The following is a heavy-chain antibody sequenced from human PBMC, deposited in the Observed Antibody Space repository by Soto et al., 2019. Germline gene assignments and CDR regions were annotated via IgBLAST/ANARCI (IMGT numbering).Heavy chain of an antibody. Sequence: SETLSLTCAVSGGSISSSNWWSWVRQPPGKGLEWIGEIYHSGSTNYNPSLKSRVTISVDKSKNQFSLKLSSVTAADTAVYYCARDQPYIVATIGVFDIWGQGTMVTVSS. CDR1: GGSISSSNW. D-gene: IGHD5-12*01. CDR3: ARDQPYIVATIGVFDI. CDR2: IYHSGST. V-gene: IGHV4-4*02. J-gene: IGHJ3*02.